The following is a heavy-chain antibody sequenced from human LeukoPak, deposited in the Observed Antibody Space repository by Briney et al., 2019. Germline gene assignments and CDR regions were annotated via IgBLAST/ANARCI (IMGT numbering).Heavy chain of an antibody. V-gene: IGHV4-38-2*01. CDR3: ARYKYSGSSYYFDY. J-gene: IGHJ4*02. Sequence: SSETLSLTCAVSASSVSSGYYWGWIRQPPGKGLEWIGSLYYSGNTYYNPSLKSRITISVDTSKNQFSLKLSSVTAADTAVYYCARYKYSGSSYYFDYWGQGTLVTVSS. D-gene: IGHD1-26*01. CDR2: LYYSGNT. CDR1: ASSVSSGYY.